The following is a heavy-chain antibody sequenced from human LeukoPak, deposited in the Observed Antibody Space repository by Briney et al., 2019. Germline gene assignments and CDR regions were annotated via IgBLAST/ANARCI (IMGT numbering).Heavy chain of an antibody. Sequence: PGGSLRLSCAASGFTFSSYSMNWVRQAPGKGLEWVSSIGSSSSYIYYADSVKGRFAISRDNAKNSLYLQMNSLRAEDTAVYYCARVGTGLVPHWGQGTLVTVSS. D-gene: IGHD6-19*01. CDR1: GFTFSSYS. J-gene: IGHJ4*02. CDR2: IGSSSSYI. V-gene: IGHV3-21*01. CDR3: ARVGTGLVPH.